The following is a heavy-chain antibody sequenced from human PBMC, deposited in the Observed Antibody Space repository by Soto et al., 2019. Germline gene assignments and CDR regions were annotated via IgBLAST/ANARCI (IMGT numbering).Heavy chain of an antibody. V-gene: IGHV3-23*01. J-gene: IGHJ4*02. CDR2: ISGSGGST. D-gene: IGHD1-7*01. Sequence: GGSLRLSCAASGFTFSSYAMSWVRQAPGKGLEWVSAISGSGGSTYYADSVKGRFTISRDNSKNTLYLQMNGLRAEDTAVYYCAKGITGTLIFDYWGQGTLVTVS. CDR1: GFTFSSYA. CDR3: AKGITGTLIFDY.